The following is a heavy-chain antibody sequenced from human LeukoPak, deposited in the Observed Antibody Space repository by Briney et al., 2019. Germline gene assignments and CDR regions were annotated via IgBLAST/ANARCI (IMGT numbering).Heavy chain of an antibody. Sequence: GGSLRLSCAHSEFIFSDHSMDWVRQGPGKGLQWVGHTTNKPNIYTTQYAASVKGRFTISRDDLKKSLYLEMNSLRSDDTAVYYCAGSSGYSPLRLQNWGQGTLVTVSS. V-gene: IGHV3-72*01. CDR2: TTNKPNIYTT. D-gene: IGHD3-22*01. CDR3: AGSSGYSPLRLQN. J-gene: IGHJ4*02. CDR1: EFIFSDHS.